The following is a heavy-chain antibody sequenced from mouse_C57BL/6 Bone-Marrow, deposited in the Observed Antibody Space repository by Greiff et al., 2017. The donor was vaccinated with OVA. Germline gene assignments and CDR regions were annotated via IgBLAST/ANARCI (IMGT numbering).Heavy chain of an antibody. D-gene: IGHD2-4*01. CDR3: AKNRGYDYDGYYAMDY. V-gene: IGHV2-5*01. CDR2: IWRGGST. CDR1: GFLLTSYG. Sequence: VQLKESGPGLVQPSQSLSITCTVSGFLLTSYGVHWVRQSPGKGLEWLGVIWRGGSTDYNAAFMSRLSITKDNSKSQVFFKMNSLQADDTAIYYCAKNRGYDYDGYYAMDYWGQGTSVTVSS. J-gene: IGHJ4*01.